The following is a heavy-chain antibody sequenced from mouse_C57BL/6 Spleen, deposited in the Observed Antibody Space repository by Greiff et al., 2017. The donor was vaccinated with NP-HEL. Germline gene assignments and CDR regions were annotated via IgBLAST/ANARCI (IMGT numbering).Heavy chain of an antibody. CDR1: GFTFSSYA. J-gene: IGHJ2*01. Sequence: EVMLVESGGGLVKPGGSLKLSCAASGFTFSSYAMSWVRQTPEKRLEWVATISDGGSYTYYPDNVKGRFTISRDNAKNNLYLQMSHLKSEDTAMYYCARDKDDGPFDYWGQGTTLTVSS. V-gene: IGHV5-4*01. CDR2: ISDGGSYT. D-gene: IGHD1-3*01. CDR3: ARDKDDGPFDY.